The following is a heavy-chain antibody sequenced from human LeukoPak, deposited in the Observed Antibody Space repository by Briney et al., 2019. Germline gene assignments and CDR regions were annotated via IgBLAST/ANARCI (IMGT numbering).Heavy chain of an antibody. D-gene: IGHD4-17*01. J-gene: IGHJ4*02. CDR2: INHSGST. Sequence: SETLSLTCAVYGGSFSGYYWSWIRQPPGKGLEWIGEINHSGSTNYNPSLKSRVTISVDTSKNQFSLKLSSVTAADTAVYYCARHRATVTTDLDQWGQGTLVTVSS. V-gene: IGHV4-34*01. CDR3: ARHRATVTTDLDQ. CDR1: GGSFSGYY.